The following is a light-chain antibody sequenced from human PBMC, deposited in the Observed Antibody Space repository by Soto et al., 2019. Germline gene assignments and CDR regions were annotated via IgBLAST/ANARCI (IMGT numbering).Light chain of an antibody. CDR2: DAS. V-gene: IGKV1-5*01. CDR1: QSISNW. J-gene: IGKJ1*01. CDR3: QHYINFSGT. Sequence: DIQMTQSPSTLSASVGDRVTITCRASQSISNWLAWYQQKPGKAPKLLIYDASTLQSGVSSRFSGSGSGTEFTLTISNLQPDDFASYYCQHYINFSGTFGQGTTVEI.